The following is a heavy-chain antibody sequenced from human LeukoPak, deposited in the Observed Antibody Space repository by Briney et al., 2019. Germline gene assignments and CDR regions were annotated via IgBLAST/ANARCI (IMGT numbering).Heavy chain of an antibody. CDR1: GYSFTDYY. V-gene: IGHV1-2*02. D-gene: IGHD3-10*01. J-gene: IGHJ4*02. CDR2: INPNSGGT. Sequence: GASVKVSCKASGYSFTDYYIHWVRQAPGQGLEWMGWINPNSGGTKDAQKFQGRVTMTRDTSISTAYMEVTRLRSEDTAVYYCARAPYYGSGSYYNGLLFDSWGQGTLVTVSS. CDR3: ARAPYYGSGSYYNGLLFDS.